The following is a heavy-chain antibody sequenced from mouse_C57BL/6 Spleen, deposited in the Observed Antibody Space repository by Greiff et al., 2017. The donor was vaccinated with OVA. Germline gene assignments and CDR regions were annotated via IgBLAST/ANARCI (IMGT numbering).Heavy chain of an antibody. CDR3: TDKVQAGFAY. CDR1: GYTFTDYE. V-gene: IGHV1-15*01. CDR2: IDPETGGT. Sequence: VQLQESGAELVRPGASVTLSCKASGYTFTDYEMHWVKQTPVHGLEWIGAIDPETGGTAYNQKFKGKAILTADKSSSTAYMELRSLTSEDSAVYYCTDKVQAGFAYWGQGTLVTVSA. J-gene: IGHJ3*01.